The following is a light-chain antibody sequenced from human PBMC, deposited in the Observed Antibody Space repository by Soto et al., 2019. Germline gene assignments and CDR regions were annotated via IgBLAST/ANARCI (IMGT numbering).Light chain of an antibody. CDR1: QSVTSSY. Sequence: EIVLTQSPGTLSLSPGERATLSCRASQSVTSSYLAWYQHKPGQAPRLLIYGASNRATGIPDRFSGSGSGTDFTLTISRLEPEDFAVYYCQQYGALPVTFGPGITVDIK. J-gene: IGKJ3*01. CDR2: GAS. V-gene: IGKV3-20*01. CDR3: QQYGALPVT.